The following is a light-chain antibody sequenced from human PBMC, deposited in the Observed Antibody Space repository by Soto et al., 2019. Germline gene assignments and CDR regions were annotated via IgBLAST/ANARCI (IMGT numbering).Light chain of an antibody. CDR3: QQCRNWPLT. CDR2: DAS. CDR1: QNVYNN. V-gene: IGKV3-15*01. J-gene: IGKJ4*01. Sequence: EIVMTQSPATLSVSPGEGATLSCKASQNVYNNLAWYQQRPGQPPRLLIYDASTRATGISARFSGSGYGTEFTLILSCLQSEDFAVYFCQQCRNWPLTFGGGTKV.